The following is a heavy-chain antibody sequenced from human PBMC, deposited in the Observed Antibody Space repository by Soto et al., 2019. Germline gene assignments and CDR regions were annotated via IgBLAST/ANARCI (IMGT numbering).Heavy chain of an antibody. V-gene: IGHV3-74*01. CDR1: GFSFRSYG. CDR3: AREYYGVLTGYYNDY. CDR2: ISSDGTTT. Sequence: GGSLGLCCVASGFSFRSYGMHWVRQAPGKGLVWVARISSDGTTTTYADSANGRFTVSRDNAANTLYLQMSSLRAEDTAVYYCAREYYGVLTGYYNDYWGQGTLVTVSS. J-gene: IGHJ4*02. D-gene: IGHD3-9*01.